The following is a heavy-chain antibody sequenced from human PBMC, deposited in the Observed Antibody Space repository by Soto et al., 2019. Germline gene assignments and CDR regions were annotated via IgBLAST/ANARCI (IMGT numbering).Heavy chain of an antibody. Sequence: GESLKISCEGSGYTFTRYAIGWVRQMPGKGLEWMGITYPGESDPRYSPSFQGQVTISADKSINTAYLQWGSLKASDTAIYYCARRAFLPEGYSPNYFDYWGQGTLVTVSS. V-gene: IGHV5-51*01. CDR1: GYTFTRYA. D-gene: IGHD3-22*01. CDR3: ARRAFLPEGYSPNYFDY. J-gene: IGHJ4*02. CDR2: TYPGESDP.